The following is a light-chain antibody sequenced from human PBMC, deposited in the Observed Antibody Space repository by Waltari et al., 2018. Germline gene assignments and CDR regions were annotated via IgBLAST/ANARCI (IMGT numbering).Light chain of an antibody. CDR2: EVT. J-gene: IGLJ2*01. V-gene: IGLV2-23*02. Sequence: QSALTQPASVSGSPGQSITISCTGTSRDVGSYYLVSWYQQHPGKAPKLMIYEVTNRPSGVSQRFSGSRSGNTASLTISGLQAEDEADYHCCSYAGNCTVVFGGGTKLTVL. CDR1: SRDVGSYYL. CDR3: CSYAGNCTVV.